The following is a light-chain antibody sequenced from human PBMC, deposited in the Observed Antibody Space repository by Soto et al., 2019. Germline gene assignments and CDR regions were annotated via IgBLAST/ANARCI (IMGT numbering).Light chain of an antibody. CDR2: TNN. V-gene: IGLV1-44*01. CDR3: AAWDDSLNGPYVV. J-gene: IGLJ2*01. Sequence: QSVLTQPPSASGTPGQRVTISCSGSSSNIGSNTVNWYQQLPGTAPKLLLHTNNQRPSGVPDRFSGSKSGTSASLAISGLQSEDEADYYCAAWDDSLNGPYVVFGGGPQLTV. CDR1: SSNIGSNT.